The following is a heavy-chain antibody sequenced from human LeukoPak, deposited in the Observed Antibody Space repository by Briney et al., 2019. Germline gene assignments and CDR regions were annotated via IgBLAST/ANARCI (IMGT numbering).Heavy chain of an antibody. V-gene: IGHV1-18*01. CDR2: ISAYDGDT. D-gene: IGHD1-26*01. J-gene: IGHJ4*02. Sequence: GASVKVSCKASGYIFTSYGINWVRQAPGQGLEWMGWISAYDGDTNYAQKLQGRVTMTTDTSTHTAYMELRSLRSDDTAVYYCARDSGGGYYFDYWGQGTLVTVSS. CDR3: ARDSGGGYYFDY. CDR1: GYIFTSYG.